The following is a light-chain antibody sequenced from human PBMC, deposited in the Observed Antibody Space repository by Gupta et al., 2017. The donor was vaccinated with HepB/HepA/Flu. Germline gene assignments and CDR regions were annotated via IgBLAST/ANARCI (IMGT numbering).Light chain of an antibody. V-gene: IGKV3-20*01. CDR3: QQYGSSPWT. J-gene: IGKJ1*01. CDR1: QSVSSSY. CDR2: GAS. Sequence: DIVLTQSQGTLSLSLGERATLSCRASQSVSSSYLAWYQQRPGQAPRLLIYGASSRATGSSDRFSGSGSGTDFTLTISRLEPEDFAVYYCQQYGSSPWTFGQGTKVESK.